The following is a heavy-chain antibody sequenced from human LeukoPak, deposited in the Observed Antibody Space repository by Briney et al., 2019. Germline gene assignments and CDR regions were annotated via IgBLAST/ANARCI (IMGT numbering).Heavy chain of an antibody. CDR3: ARDKDDDQGGTTFDL. CDR2: ISGSGGST. CDR1: GFTFSSYA. Sequence: GGSLRLSCAASGFTFSSYAMSWVRQAPGKGLEWVSAISGSGGSTYYADSVKGRFTISRDNAKNSLYLQMDSLRAEDTAVYFCARDKDDDQGGTTFDLWGQGTLVTVSS. V-gene: IGHV3-23*01. J-gene: IGHJ4*02. D-gene: IGHD3-16*01.